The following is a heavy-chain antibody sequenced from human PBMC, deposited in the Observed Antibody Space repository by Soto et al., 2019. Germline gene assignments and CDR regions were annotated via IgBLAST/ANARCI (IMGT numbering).Heavy chain of an antibody. J-gene: IGHJ3*02. CDR3: ARGFASGSYFNAFDI. V-gene: IGHV4-4*02. CDR2: IYHSGST. CDR1: GGSISSSNW. D-gene: IGHD1-26*01. Sequence: PSETLSLTCAVSGGSISSSNWWSWVRQPPGKGLEWIGEIYHSGSTNYNPSLKSRVTISVDKSKNQFSLNVSSVTAADTAVYYCARGFASGSYFNAFDIWGQGTMVTVSS.